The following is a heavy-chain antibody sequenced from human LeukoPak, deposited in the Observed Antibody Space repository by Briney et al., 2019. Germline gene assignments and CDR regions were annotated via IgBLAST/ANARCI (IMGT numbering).Heavy chain of an antibody. J-gene: IGHJ5*02. CDR2: ISISGHTK. CDR1: GFDLSTYE. CDR3: ARGDPHADL. V-gene: IGHV3-48*03. Sequence: GGSLRLSCAASGFDLSTYEMNWVRQAPGKGLEWIADISISGHTKNYADSVKGRFTISRDNARTSLYLQMNSLRVEDTGVYYCARGDPHADLWGEGTLVTVSS.